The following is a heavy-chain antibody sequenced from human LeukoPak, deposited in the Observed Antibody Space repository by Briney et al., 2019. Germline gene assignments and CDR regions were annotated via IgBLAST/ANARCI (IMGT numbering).Heavy chain of an antibody. V-gene: IGHV1-2*06. D-gene: IGHD1-26*01. CDR1: GYTFTGYY. Sequence: ASVKVSCKASGYTFTGYYMHWVRQAPGQGLEWMGRIDPNTGGTKSAKNFQGRVTMTRDTSISTAYMALSGLRSDDTAVYYCASLYDIVGTTVDYWGQGTLVTVSS. CDR2: IDPNTGGT. CDR3: ASLYDIVGTTVDY. J-gene: IGHJ4*02.